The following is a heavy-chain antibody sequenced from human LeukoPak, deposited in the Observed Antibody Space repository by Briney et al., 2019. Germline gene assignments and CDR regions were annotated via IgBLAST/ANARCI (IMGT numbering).Heavy chain of an antibody. V-gene: IGHV3-7*01. CDR1: GFTFSSYT. CDR2: IKQDGSEK. Sequence: GGSLRLSCAASGFTFSSYTMSWVRQAPGKGLEWVANIKQDGSEKYYVDSVKGRFTISGDNAKNSLYLQMNSLRAEDTAVYYCAREDYHDAFDIWGQGTMVTVSS. J-gene: IGHJ3*02. D-gene: IGHD3-10*01. CDR3: AREDYHDAFDI.